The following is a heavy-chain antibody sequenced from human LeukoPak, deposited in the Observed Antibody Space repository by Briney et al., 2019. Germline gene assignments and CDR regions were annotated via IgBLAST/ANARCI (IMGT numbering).Heavy chain of an antibody. CDR1: GFTFSSYR. D-gene: IGHD3-16*01. J-gene: IGHJ4*02. CDR3: ARDHNYDYVWGTLDY. V-gene: IGHV3-7*01. Sequence: GGSLRLSCAASGFTFSSYRMSWVRQAPGKGLEWVANIKQDGSEKYYVDSVKGRFTISRDNAKNSLYLQMNSLRAEDTAVYYCARDHNYDYVWGTLDYWGQGTLVTVSS. CDR2: IKQDGSEK.